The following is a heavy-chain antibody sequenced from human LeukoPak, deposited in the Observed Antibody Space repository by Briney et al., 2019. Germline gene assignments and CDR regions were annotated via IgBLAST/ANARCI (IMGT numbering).Heavy chain of an antibody. J-gene: IGHJ3*02. CDR3: AKDCRQMATYDAFDI. Sequence: GGSLRLSCAASGFTFSSYAMSWVRQAPGKGLEWVSAISGGADTTYYADSVKGRFTISRDNSKNTLHLQMNSLRAEDTAVYYCAKDCRQMATYDAFDIWGQGTMVTVSS. CDR2: ISGGADTT. V-gene: IGHV3-23*01. D-gene: IGHD5-24*01. CDR1: GFTFSSYA.